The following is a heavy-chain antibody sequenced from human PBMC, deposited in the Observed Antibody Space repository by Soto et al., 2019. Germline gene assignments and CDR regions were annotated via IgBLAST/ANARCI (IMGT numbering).Heavy chain of an antibody. Sequence: QLLESGGGLIQPGGSLRLSCEASGFSFRSYALSWVRQAPGKGLEWVSTFSAGGRAYYADSVKGRCTIAKDTSKNTLILQARSLRAEDTAVYYCAKESMPEHYGDTLFDYWGQGTRVTVSS. V-gene: IGHV3-23*01. J-gene: IGHJ4*02. CDR1: GFSFRSYA. CDR2: FSAGGRA. D-gene: IGHD4-17*01. CDR3: AKESMPEHYGDTLFDY.